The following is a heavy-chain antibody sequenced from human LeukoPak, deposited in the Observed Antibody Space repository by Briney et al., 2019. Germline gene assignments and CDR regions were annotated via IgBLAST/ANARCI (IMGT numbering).Heavy chain of an antibody. V-gene: IGHV3-23*01. CDR2: INNDGSYT. D-gene: IGHD6-19*01. Sequence: GGSLRLSCAASGFTFSNYAMTWVRQAPRKGLEWVSAINNDGSYTHYADSVKGRFTISRDNSKNTLYLQMTSLTAEDTAVYFCADRPIGMAGKPNYYFDYWGQGTLVTVSS. CDR3: ADRPIGMAGKPNYYFDY. CDR1: GFTFSNYA. J-gene: IGHJ4*02.